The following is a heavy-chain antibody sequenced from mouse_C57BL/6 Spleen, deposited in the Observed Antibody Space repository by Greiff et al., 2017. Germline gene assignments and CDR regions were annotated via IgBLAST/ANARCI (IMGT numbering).Heavy chain of an antibody. CDR3: VREDDCYGSRYVAWFAY. CDR2: IGIKSSNYAT. D-gene: IGHD1-1*01. CDR1: GFTFNTYA. Sequence: EVKLLEPGGGLVQPKGSLKLSCAASGFTFNTYAMPWVRQAPGKGLEWVARIGIKSSNYATYYAVSEKDRFTISRDDSRSMLDLQMNNLMTEDTAMYYCVREDDCYGSRYVAWFAYWGQGTLVTVSA. J-gene: IGHJ3*01. V-gene: IGHV10-3*01.